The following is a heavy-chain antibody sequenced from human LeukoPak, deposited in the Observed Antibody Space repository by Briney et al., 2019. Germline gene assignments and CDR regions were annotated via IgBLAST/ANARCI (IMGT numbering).Heavy chain of an antibody. CDR1: GGSISSYY. D-gene: IGHD3-10*01. Sequence: SETLSLTCTVSGGSISSYYWSWIRQPPGKGLEGIGYIYYSGSTNYNHSLKSRVTISVDTCKNQFSLKLSSVTAADTAVYYCARLSMVRGVITPFDYWGQGTLVTVSS. J-gene: IGHJ4*02. V-gene: IGHV4-59*08. CDR3: ARLSMVRGVITPFDY. CDR2: IYYSGST.